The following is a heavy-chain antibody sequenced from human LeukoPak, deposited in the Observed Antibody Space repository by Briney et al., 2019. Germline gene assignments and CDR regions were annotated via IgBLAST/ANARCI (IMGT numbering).Heavy chain of an antibody. V-gene: IGHV4-59*01. Sequence: SETLSLTCTVSGGSISSYYWSWIRQPPGKGLEWIGYIYYSGSTNYNPSLKSRVTISVDTSKNQFSLKLSSVTAADTAVYYCAAQRGASLHDFWSTRLFDPWGQGTLVTVSS. CDR1: GGSISSYY. J-gene: IGHJ5*02. CDR2: IYYSGST. CDR3: AAQRGASLHDFWSTRLFDP. D-gene: IGHD3-3*01.